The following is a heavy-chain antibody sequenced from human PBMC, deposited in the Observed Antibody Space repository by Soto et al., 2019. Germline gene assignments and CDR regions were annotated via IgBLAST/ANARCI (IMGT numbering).Heavy chain of an antibody. Sequence: GGSLRLSCAASGFTFSSYGMHWVRQAPGKGLEWVAVISYDGSNKYYADSVKGRFTISRDNSKNTLYLQMNSLRAEDTAVYYCEKDRPWFEPWGQGTLVTVSS. J-gene: IGHJ5*02. V-gene: IGHV3-30*18. CDR1: GFTFSSYG. CDR3: EKDRPWFEP. CDR2: ISYDGSNK.